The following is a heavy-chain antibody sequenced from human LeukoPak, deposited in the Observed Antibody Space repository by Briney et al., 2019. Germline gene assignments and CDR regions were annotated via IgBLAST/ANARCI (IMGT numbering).Heavy chain of an antibody. V-gene: IGHV1-18*01. CDR1: GYTFTSYG. J-gene: IGHJ4*02. CDR2: ISAYNGNT. Sequence: GASVKVSCKASGYTFTSYGISWVRQAPGQGLEGMGWISAYNGNTNYAQKLQGRVTMTTDTSTSTAYMELRSLRSDDTAVYYCARIYCSSTSCYPPDYWGQGTLVTVSS. D-gene: IGHD2-2*01. CDR3: ARIYCSSTSCYPPDY.